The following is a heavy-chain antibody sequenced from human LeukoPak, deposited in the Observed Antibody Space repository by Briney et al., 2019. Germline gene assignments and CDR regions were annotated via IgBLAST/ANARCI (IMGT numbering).Heavy chain of an antibody. CDR2: IKQDGSEK. V-gene: IGHV3-7*01. CDR1: GFTFSSYW. D-gene: IGHD3-3*01. J-gene: IGHJ5*02. CDR3: ARVTIFGVVITDVGWFDP. Sequence: GGSLRLSCAASGFTFSSYWMSWVRQAPGKGLEWVANIKQDGSEKYYVDSVKGRFAISRDNAKNSLYLQMNSLRAEDTAVYYCARVTIFGVVITDVGWFDPWGQGTLVTVSS.